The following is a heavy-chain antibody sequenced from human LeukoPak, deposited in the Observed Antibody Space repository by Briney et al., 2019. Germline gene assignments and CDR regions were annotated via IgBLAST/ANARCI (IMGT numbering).Heavy chain of an antibody. CDR2: IIPIFGTA. V-gene: IGHV1-69*13. D-gene: IGHD1-7*01. CDR1: GGTFSSYA. CDR3: AHPAWSRTYYYGMDV. J-gene: IGHJ6*02. Sequence: SVKVSCKASGGTFSSYAISWVRQAPGQGLEWMGGIIPIFGTANYAQKFQGRVTITADESTSTAYMELSSLRSEDTAVYYCAHPAWSRTYYYGMDVWGQGTTVTVSS.